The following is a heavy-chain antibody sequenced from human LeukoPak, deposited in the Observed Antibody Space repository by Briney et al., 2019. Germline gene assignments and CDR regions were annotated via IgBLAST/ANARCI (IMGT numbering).Heavy chain of an antibody. Sequence: GGSLRLSCAASGFTFSSYGMHWVRPAPGKGLEWVAFIRYDGSNKYYADSVKGRFTISSDNSKNTLYLQMNSLRAEDTAVYYCAKVEDYYYDSSGYTFDIWGQGTMVTVSS. J-gene: IGHJ3*02. CDR3: AKVEDYYYDSSGYTFDI. V-gene: IGHV3-30*02. D-gene: IGHD3-22*01. CDR1: GFTFSSYG. CDR2: IRYDGSNK.